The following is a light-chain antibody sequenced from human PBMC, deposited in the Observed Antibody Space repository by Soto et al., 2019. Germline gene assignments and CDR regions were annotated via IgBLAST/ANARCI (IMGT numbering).Light chain of an antibody. CDR3: QHYRSSPLT. V-gene: IGKV3-20*01. Sequence: VLTQSPGTLSLSPGERATLFCRAGQNLDSGDLAWYQQKPGQAPRLLIYGASRMATGIPDRFSGGGSGTDFTLTISSLEPEDVAVYYCQHYRSSPLTFGGGTKVDIK. CDR2: GAS. J-gene: IGKJ4*01. CDR1: QNLDSGD.